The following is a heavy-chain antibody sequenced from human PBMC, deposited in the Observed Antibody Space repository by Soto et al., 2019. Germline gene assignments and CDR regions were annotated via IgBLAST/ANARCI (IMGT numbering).Heavy chain of an antibody. CDR1: GGTLSSYA. CDR3: ARSLGATYYYDSSGYSGG. V-gene: IGHV1-69*01. Sequence: QVQLVQSGAEVKKPGSSVKVSCKASGGTLSSYAISWVRQAPGQGLEWMGGIIPIFGTANYAQKFQGRVTIIADESTSTAYMELSSLRSDDTAVYYCARSLGATYYYDSSGYSGGWGQGTLVTVSS. CDR2: IIPIFGTA. D-gene: IGHD3-22*01. J-gene: IGHJ4*02.